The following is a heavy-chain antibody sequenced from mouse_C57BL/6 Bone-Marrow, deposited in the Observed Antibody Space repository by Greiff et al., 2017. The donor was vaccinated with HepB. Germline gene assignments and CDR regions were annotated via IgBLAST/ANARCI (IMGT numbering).Heavy chain of an antibody. J-gene: IGHJ2*01. CDR1: GFNIKDDY. D-gene: IGHD1-1*01. Sequence: EVKLQQSGAELVRPGASVKLSCTASGFNIKDDYMHWVKQRPEQGLEWIGWIDPENGDTEYASKFQGKATITADTSSNTAYLQLSSLTSEDTAVYYCTTSPGYYGSSHYFDYWGQGTTLTVSS. V-gene: IGHV14-4*01. CDR2: IDPENGDT. CDR3: TTSPGYYGSSHYFDY.